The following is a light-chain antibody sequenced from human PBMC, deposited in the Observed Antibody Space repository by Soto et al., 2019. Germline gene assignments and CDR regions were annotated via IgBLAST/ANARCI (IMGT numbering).Light chain of an antibody. V-gene: IGLV4-60*02. J-gene: IGLJ3*02. CDR3: ETWDFNTRV. Sequence: QSALTRSSSASASLGSSVKLTCTLSSGHSSYIIAWHQQQPGKAPRYLMKLEGSGSYNKGSGVPDRFSGSSSGADRYLTISNLQFEDEADYYCETWDFNTRVFGAGTKLTVL. CDR1: SGHSSYI. CDR2: LEGSGSY.